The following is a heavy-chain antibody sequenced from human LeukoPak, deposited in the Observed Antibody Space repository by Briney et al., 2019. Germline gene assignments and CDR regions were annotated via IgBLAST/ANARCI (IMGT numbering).Heavy chain of an antibody. D-gene: IGHD5-18*01. CDR3: ATYRQVKLPFEA. V-gene: IGHV3-30*02. Sequence: PGGSLRLSCAASGFTFSSHGMHWVRQAPGKGLEWVAFMPYDGNNKYYADSVKGRFTISRDNSKNTLYLQMNSLRGEDTAIYYCATYRQVKLPFEAWGQGTLVTVSS. CDR1: GFTFSSHG. J-gene: IGHJ5*02. CDR2: MPYDGNNK.